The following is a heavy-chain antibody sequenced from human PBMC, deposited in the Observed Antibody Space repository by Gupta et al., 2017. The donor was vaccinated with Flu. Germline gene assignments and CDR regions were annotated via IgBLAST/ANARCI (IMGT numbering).Heavy chain of an antibody. Sequence: QVQLQESGPGLVKPSQTLSLTCTVSAGSISSGGYYWTWIRQHPGKGLEWIGYIYYSGSTYYNPSLKSRVTISVDTSKNQFSLKLSSVTAADAAVYYWARGGKWIAVTPPDYWGQGTLVTVSS. J-gene: IGHJ4*02. D-gene: IGHD6-19*01. CDR1: AGSISSGGYY. CDR2: IYYSGST. CDR3: ARGGKWIAVTPPDY. V-gene: IGHV4-31*03.